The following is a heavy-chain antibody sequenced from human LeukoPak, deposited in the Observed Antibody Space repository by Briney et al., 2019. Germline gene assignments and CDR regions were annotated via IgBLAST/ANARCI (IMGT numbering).Heavy chain of an antibody. D-gene: IGHD3-16*02. CDR3: AKLSVDFYRYYGMDV. CDR1: GFTFSSYA. CDR2: ISGSGGST. J-gene: IGHJ6*02. V-gene: IGHV3-23*01. Sequence: GGSLRLSCAASGFTFSSYAMSWVRQAPGKGLEWVSAISGSGGSTYYADSVKGRFTISRDNSKNTLYLQMNSLRAEDTAVYYCAKLSVDFYRYYGMDVWGQGTTVTVSS.